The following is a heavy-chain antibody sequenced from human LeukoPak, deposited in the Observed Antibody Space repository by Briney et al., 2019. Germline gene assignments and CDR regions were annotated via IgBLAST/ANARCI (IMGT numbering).Heavy chain of an antibody. CDR2: IIPIFGIA. CDR3: ARGMGRSWSLDN. Sequence: ASVKVSCKASGGTFSSYAISWVRQAPGQGLEWMGRIIPIFGIANYAQKFQGRVTITADKSTSTAYMELSSLRAEDTAVYYCARGMGRSWSLDNWGQGTLVTVSS. V-gene: IGHV1-69*04. J-gene: IGHJ4*02. D-gene: IGHD6-13*01. CDR1: GGTFSSYA.